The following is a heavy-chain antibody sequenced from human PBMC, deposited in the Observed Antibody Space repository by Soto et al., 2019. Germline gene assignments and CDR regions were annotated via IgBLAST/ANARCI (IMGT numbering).Heavy chain of an antibody. CDR1: GGSISSYY. Sequence: QVQLQESGPGLVKPSETLSLTCTVSGGSISSYYWSWIRQPAGKGLEWIGRIYTSGSTNYNPSLKRRVTMSVDTSKNQFSLKLSSVTAADTAVYYCARDRYDYVWGSYRYEYYYYGMDVWGQGTTVTVSS. D-gene: IGHD3-16*02. V-gene: IGHV4-4*07. J-gene: IGHJ6*02. CDR3: ARDRYDYVWGSYRYEYYYYGMDV. CDR2: IYTSGST.